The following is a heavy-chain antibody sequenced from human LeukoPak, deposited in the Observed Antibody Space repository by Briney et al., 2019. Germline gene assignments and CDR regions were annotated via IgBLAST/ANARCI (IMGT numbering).Heavy chain of an antibody. D-gene: IGHD1-1*01. CDR1: GGSISSYY. CDR3: ARDGNWRERHYGMDV. V-gene: IGHV4-59*01. CDR2: IYYSGST. Sequence: PSETLSLTCTVSGGSISSYYWSWIRQPPGKGLEWIGYIYYSGSTNYNPSLKSRVTISVDTSKNQFSLKLSSVTAADTAVYYCARDGNWRERHYGMDVWGQGTTVTVSS. J-gene: IGHJ6*02.